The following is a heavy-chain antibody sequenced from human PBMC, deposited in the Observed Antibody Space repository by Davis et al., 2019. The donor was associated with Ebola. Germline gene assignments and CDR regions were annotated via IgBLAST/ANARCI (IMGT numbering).Heavy chain of an antibody. D-gene: IGHD3-16*02. J-gene: IGHJ4*02. CDR1: GGTFSSYA. CDR2: IIPIFGTA. V-gene: IGHV1-69*05. CDR3: ARSVWGSYRPFDY. Sequence: SVKVSCKASGGTFSSYAISWVRQAPGQGLEWMGGIIPIFGTANYAQKFQGRVTMTRDTSTSTVYMELSSLRSEDTAVYYCARSVWGSYRPFDYWGQGTLVTVSS.